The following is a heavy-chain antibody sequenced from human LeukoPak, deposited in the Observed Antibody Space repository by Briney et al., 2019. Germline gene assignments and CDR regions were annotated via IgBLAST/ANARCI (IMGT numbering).Heavy chain of an antibody. J-gene: IGHJ3*02. Sequence: GSLRLSCAASGFTFSSSWMSWVRQAPGKGLEWVASIKQDGSETRYMDSMKGRFTIFRDNTKTSVYLQMNSLRAEDTAVYYCARYGLGDTFDIWGQGTVVTVSS. CDR1: GFTFSSSW. CDR3: ARYGLGDTFDI. CDR2: IKQDGSET. D-gene: IGHD4-17*01. V-gene: IGHV3-7*01.